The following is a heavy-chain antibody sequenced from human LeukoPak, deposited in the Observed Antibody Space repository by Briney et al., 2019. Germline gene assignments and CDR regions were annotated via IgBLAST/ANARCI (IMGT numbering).Heavy chain of an antibody. D-gene: IGHD2-21*01. J-gene: IGHJ6*03. V-gene: IGHV3-23*01. Sequence: GGSLRLSCAASGFTLSSYAMSWVRQAPGKGLEWVSAISGSGGSTYYADSVKGRFTISRDNSKNTLYLQMNSLRAEDTAVYYCAKFRESYMVVPNSGMDVWGKGTTVTVSS. CDR1: GFTLSSYA. CDR2: ISGSGGST. CDR3: AKFRESYMVVPNSGMDV.